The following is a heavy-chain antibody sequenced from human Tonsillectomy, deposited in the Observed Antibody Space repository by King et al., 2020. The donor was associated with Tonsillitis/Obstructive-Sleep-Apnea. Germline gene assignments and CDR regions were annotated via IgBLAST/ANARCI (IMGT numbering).Heavy chain of an antibody. Sequence: VQLVESGGGLVKPGGSLRLSCAASGVTFSDYYMSWIRQAPGKGLEWFSYISSSSTYTKDADSGKGPFTHSRDNAKNSLYLQMDSLRAEDTAVYYCARENSYGSGTYFDSWGQGTLVTVSS. V-gene: IGHV3-11*05. J-gene: IGHJ4*02. D-gene: IGHD3-10*01. CDR3: ARENSYGSGTYFDS. CDR1: GVTFSDYY. CDR2: ISSSSTYT.